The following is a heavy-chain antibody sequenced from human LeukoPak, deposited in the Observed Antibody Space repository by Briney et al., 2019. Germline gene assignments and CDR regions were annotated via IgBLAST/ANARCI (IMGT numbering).Heavy chain of an antibody. V-gene: IGHV1-69*05. CDR2: IIPSFGTA. D-gene: IGHD3-22*01. CDR1: GGTFSSYA. J-gene: IGHJ4*02. CDR3: AAVRNYYDSSGYYDYVDY. Sequence: CSVTLSCKASGGTFSSYAISWVRRAPGQGLEWMGGIIPSFGTANYAQKFKGRVTIWRDESTSTAYMELSSLRSEDTAVYYCAAVRNYYDSSGYYDYVDYRGRVTMATVSS.